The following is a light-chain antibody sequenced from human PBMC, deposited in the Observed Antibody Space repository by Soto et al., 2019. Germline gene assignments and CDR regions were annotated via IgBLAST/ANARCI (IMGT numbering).Light chain of an antibody. CDR2: GAS. CDR1: QSVSNY. J-gene: IGKJ5*01. V-gene: IGKV3-11*01. CDR3: QQHFNGPIT. Sequence: EIVLTQSPATLSLSPGERATLSCRTSQSVSNYLAWYQRKPGQAPRLLIYGASNRATGIPARFSGSRSGTDFTLTISSLEPEDFAVYYCQQHFNGPITFGQGTRLEIK.